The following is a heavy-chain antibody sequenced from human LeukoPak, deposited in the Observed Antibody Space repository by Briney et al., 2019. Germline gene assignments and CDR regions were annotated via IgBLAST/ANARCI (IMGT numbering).Heavy chain of an antibody. D-gene: IGHD6-13*01. CDR1: GGSISSYY. CDR3: AREVAALVSRAFDI. Sequence: SETLSLTCTVSGGSISSYYWSWIRQPPGKGLEWIGYIYYSGSTNYNPSLKSRVTISVDTSKNQFSLKLSPVTAADTAVYYCAREVAALVSRAFDIWGQGTMVTVSS. V-gene: IGHV4-59*01. CDR2: IYYSGST. J-gene: IGHJ3*02.